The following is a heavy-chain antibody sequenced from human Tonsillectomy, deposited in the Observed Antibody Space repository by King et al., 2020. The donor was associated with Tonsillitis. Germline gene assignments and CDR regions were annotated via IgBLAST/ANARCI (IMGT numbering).Heavy chain of an antibody. D-gene: IGHD1-26*01. Sequence: VQLVESGGGLVQPGGSLRLSCAASGFIFGGSYMSWVHQAPGKGLEWVANINEDGSQKGYVDSVRGRFTISRDNAKDSLSLEMNSLRAEDTAVYYCARNWEGLDSWGQGALVTVSS. CDR2: INEDGSQK. J-gene: IGHJ4*02. V-gene: IGHV3-7*01. CDR1: GFIFGGSY. CDR3: ARNWEGLDS.